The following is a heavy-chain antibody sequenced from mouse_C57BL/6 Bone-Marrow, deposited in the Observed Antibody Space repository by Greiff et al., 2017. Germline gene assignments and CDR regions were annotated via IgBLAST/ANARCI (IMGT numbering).Heavy chain of an antibody. V-gene: IGHV5-16*01. CDR1: GFTFSDYY. CDR3: EREEYGYHGY. J-gene: IGHJ2*01. Sequence: EVMLVESEGGLVQPGSSMKLSCTASGFTFSDYYMAWVRQVPEKGLEWVANINYDGSSTYYLDSLKSRFIISRDNAKNILYLQMSSLESEDTATYYCEREEYGYHGYWGQGTTLTVSS. CDR2: INYDGSST. D-gene: IGHD2-2*01.